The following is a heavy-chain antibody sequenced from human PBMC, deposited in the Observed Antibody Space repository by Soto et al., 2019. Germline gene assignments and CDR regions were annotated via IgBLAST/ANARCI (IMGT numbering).Heavy chain of an antibody. CDR3: SRTVVVVVAATPGDVSWEDY. CDR1: GFSLSTSGMC. CDR2: IDWDDDK. D-gene: IGHD2-15*01. V-gene: IGHV2-70*11. Sequence: SGPTLVNPTQTRTLTCTFSGFSLSTSGMCVSWIRQPPGKALEWLARIDWDDDKYYSTSLKTRLTISKDTSKNQVVLTMTNMDPVDTATYYFSRTVVVVVAATPGDVSWEDYWGQGTLVTVSS. J-gene: IGHJ4*02.